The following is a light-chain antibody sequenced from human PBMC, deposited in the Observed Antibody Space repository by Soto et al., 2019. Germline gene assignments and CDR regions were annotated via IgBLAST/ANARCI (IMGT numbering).Light chain of an antibody. V-gene: IGLV1-40*01. Sequence: QSVLTQPPSVSGAPGQTVTISCTGSSSNIGAGYDVQWYQQLPGTAPKVLIYGNSNRPSGVPDRFSGSKSGASASLVITGLQAEDEADYYCQSYDSSLSGVIFGGGTKLTVL. CDR1: SSNIGAGYD. CDR3: QSYDSSLSGVI. J-gene: IGLJ2*01. CDR2: GNS.